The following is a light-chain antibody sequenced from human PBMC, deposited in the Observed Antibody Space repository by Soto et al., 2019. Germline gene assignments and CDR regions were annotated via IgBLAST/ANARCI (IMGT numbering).Light chain of an antibody. CDR2: GAS. CDR3: QHMRT. Sequence: DIQMTQSPSSVSASVGDRVTITCRASQTLSNYLTWFQQKPGKAPKVLIYGASTLQSGVPSRFSGSGFGTEFSLTISSLQPDDFGSYYCQHMRTFGQGTKVDIK. V-gene: IGKV1-16*01. J-gene: IGKJ1*01. CDR1: QTLSNY.